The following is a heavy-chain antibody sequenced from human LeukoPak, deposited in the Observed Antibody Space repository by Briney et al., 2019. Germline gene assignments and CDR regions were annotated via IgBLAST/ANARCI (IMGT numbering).Heavy chain of an antibody. Sequence: GGSLRLSCAASGFTFSSYSMNWVRQAPGKGLEWVSSISSSSSYIYYANSVKGRFTISRDNAKNSLYLQMNSLRAEVTAVYYCARDRGHYGVSAFDIWGQGTMVTVSS. CDR2: ISSSSSYI. V-gene: IGHV3-21*01. D-gene: IGHD4-17*01. CDR1: GFTFSSYS. CDR3: ARDRGHYGVSAFDI. J-gene: IGHJ3*02.